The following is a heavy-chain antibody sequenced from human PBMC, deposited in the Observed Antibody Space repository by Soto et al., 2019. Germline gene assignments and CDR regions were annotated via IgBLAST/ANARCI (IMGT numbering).Heavy chain of an antibody. CDR3: ARVVAGYYTPRGAFDI. CDR2: ISSSSSYI. V-gene: IGHV3-21*01. Sequence: PGGSLRLSCAASGFTFSSYSMNWVRQAPGKGLEWVSSISSSSSYIYYADSVKGRFTISRDNAKNSLYLQMNSLRAEDTAVYYCARVVAGYYTPRGAFDIWGQGTMVTVSS. J-gene: IGHJ3*02. D-gene: IGHD3-3*01. CDR1: GFTFSSYS.